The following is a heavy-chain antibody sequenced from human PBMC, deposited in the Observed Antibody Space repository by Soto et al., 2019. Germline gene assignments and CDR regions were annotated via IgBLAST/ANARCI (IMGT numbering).Heavy chain of an antibody. V-gene: IGHV3-30*18. CDR1: GFTFSSYG. Sequence: GGALRLSCSASGFTFSSYGMHWVRQAPGKGLEWVAVISYGGSNKYYADSVKGRFTISRDNSKNTLYLQMNSLRAEDTAVYYCAKDVVVGATPGLGDYYYYYGMDVWGQGSTVTVS. J-gene: IGHJ6*02. CDR3: AKDVVVGATPGLGDYYYYYGMDV. CDR2: ISYGGSNK. D-gene: IGHD1-26*01.